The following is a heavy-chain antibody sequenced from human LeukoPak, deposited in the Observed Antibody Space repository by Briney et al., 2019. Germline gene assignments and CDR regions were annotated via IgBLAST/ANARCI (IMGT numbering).Heavy chain of an antibody. CDR1: GFTFSSYE. CDR2: VSSSGSTI. CDR3: AREKVGASDFDY. J-gene: IGHJ4*02. D-gene: IGHD1-26*01. Sequence: PGGSLRLSCAASGFTFSSYEMNWVRQAPGKGREWVSYVSSSGSTIYYADSVKGRFTISRDNAKNSLYLQMNSLRAEDTSVYYCAREKVGASDFDYWGQGTLVTVSS. V-gene: IGHV3-48*03.